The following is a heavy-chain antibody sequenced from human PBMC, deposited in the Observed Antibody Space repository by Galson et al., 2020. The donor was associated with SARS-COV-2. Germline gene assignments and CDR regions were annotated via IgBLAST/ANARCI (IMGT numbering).Heavy chain of an antibody. CDR1: GYTFTSYG. Sequence: ASVKVSCKASGYTFTSYGISWVRQAPGQGLEWMGWISAYNGNTNYAQKLQGRVTMTTDTSTSTAYMELRSLRSDDTAVYYCARDMSSTTYAPYYYYGMDVWGQGTTVTVSS. CDR2: ISAYNGNT. J-gene: IGHJ6*02. V-gene: IGHV1-18*01. CDR3: ARDMSSTTYAPYYYYGMDV. D-gene: IGHD2-2*01.